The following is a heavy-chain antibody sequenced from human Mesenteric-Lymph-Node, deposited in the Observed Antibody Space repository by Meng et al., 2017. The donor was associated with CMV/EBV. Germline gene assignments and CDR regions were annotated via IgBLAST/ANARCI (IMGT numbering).Heavy chain of an antibody. CDR1: GFTFSNFW. J-gene: IGHJ4*02. Sequence: LSFAASGFTFSNFWMHWVRPAPGKGLVWVSRLNSESNIAAYADSVKGRFTISRDNAKSNLYLQMNSLTAEDTAVYYCGRQFHGSLDYWGQGALVTVSS. V-gene: IGHV3-74*01. D-gene: IGHD1-26*01. CDR3: GRQFHGSLDY. CDR2: LNSESNIA.